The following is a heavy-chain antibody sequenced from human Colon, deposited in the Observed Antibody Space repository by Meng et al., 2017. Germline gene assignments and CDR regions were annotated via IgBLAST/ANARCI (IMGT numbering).Heavy chain of an antibody. CDR3: ARGPRILTPNRWLLD. Sequence: QVPPVQAGAEVKKPGASVKVSCKASGYTFTGYYMHWVRQAPGQGLEWMGRINPNSGGTNYAQKFQGRVTMTRDTSISTAYMELSRLRSDDTAVYYCARGPRILTPNRWLLDWGQGTLVTVSS. D-gene: IGHD5-12*01. J-gene: IGHJ4*02. CDR2: INPNSGGT. V-gene: IGHV1-2*06. CDR1: GYTFTGYY.